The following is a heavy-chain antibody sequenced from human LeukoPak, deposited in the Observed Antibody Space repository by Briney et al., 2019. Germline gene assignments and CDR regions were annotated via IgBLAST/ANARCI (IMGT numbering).Heavy chain of an antibody. CDR1: GYTFTSYA. J-gene: IGHJ4*02. Sequence: ASVKVSCKASGYTFTSYATHWVRQAPGQRLEWMGWINAGNGNTKYSQKFQGRVTITRDTSASTAYMELSSLRSEDTAVYYCARADAREYSYGPAKSPKFDYWGQGTLVTVSS. CDR2: INAGNGNT. D-gene: IGHD5-18*01. V-gene: IGHV1-3*01. CDR3: ARADAREYSYGPAKSPKFDY.